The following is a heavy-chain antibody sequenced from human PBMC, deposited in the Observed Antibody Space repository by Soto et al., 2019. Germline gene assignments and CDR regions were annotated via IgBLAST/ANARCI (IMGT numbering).Heavy chain of an antibody. J-gene: IGHJ4*02. CDR1: GFTFSSYA. V-gene: IGHV3-30-3*01. D-gene: IGHD3-10*01. CDR2: ISSDGSNK. CDR3: ARPRVSSYGTPPMDY. Sequence: QVQLVESGGGVVQPGRSLRLSCAASGFTFSSYAMHWVRQAPGKGLEWVAVISSDGSNKYYADSVKGRFTISRDNSKNTLYLQMDSLRAEHTAVYYCARPRVSSYGTPPMDYWGQGTLVTVSS.